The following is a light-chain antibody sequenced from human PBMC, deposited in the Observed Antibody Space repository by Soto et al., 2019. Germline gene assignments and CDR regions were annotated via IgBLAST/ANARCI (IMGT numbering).Light chain of an antibody. CDR2: DVS. CDR1: SRDVCSYNY. Sequence: QSALTQPASVSGSPGQSITISCTGTSRDVCSYNYVSWYQQRPGKAPRLMIYDVSDRPSGISIRFSGSKSGNTASLTISGLQAEEEADYFCSSYTSSSTVVFGGGTKLTVL. V-gene: IGLV2-14*01. J-gene: IGLJ3*02. CDR3: SSYTSSSTVV.